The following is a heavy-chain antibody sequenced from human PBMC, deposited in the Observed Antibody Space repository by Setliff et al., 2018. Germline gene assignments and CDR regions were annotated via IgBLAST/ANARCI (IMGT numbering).Heavy chain of an antibody. D-gene: IGHD3-3*01. Sequence: SETLSLTCTVSGGSISTATYYWGWVRQSPGKGLEWIGSIYWGGNTWYNPSFKSRVTISLDTSKNQFSLNLSSLTAADTAVYYCARVSGFQYMDVWGKGTTVTVSS. CDR2: IYWGGNT. J-gene: IGHJ6*03. CDR1: GGSISTATYY. V-gene: IGHV4-39*07. CDR3: ARVSGFQYMDV.